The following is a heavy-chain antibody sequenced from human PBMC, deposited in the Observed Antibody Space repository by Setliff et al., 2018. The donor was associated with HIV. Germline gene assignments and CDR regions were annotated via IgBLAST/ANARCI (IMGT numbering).Heavy chain of an antibody. J-gene: IGHJ4*02. D-gene: IGHD3-10*01. V-gene: IGHV4-4*02. CDR1: GGSISSSNW. Sequence: TLSLTCAVSGGSISSSNWWSWVRQPPGKGLEWIGEIFHSGSTNYNPSLKSRVTISVGKSKNQFSLKLSSVTAADTAVYYCARTYGSGSYYQGRYFDYWGQGTLVTVSS. CDR3: ARTYGSGSYYQGRYFDY. CDR2: IFHSGST.